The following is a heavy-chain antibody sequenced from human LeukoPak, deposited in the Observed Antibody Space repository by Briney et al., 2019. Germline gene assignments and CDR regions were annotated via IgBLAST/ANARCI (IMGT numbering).Heavy chain of an antibody. CDR1: GFTFSSYS. D-gene: IGHD1-26*01. V-gene: IGHV3-21*01. J-gene: IGHJ4*02. CDR2: ISSSSSYI. Sequence: GGSLRLSCAASGFTFSSYSMNWVRQAPGKGLEWVSSISSSSSYIYYADSVKGRFTISGDNAKNSLYLQMNSLRAEDTAVYYCARVPIVGATVNYFDYWGQGTLVTVSS. CDR3: ARVPIVGATVNYFDY.